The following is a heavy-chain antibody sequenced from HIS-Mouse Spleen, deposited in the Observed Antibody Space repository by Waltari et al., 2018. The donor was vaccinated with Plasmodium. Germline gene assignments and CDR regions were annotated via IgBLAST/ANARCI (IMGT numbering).Heavy chain of an antibody. CDR2: IKQDGSEK. CDR3: ASSWYWYFDL. V-gene: IGHV3-7*01. Sequence: EVQLVESGGGLVQPGWSLSLPCAAYGFTFRSYWMSWVRQAPGKGLEWVANIKQDGSEKYYVDSVKGRFTISRDNAKNSLYLQMNSLRAEDTAVYYCASSWYWYFDLWGRGTLVTVSS. CDR1: GFTFRSYW. J-gene: IGHJ2*01. D-gene: IGHD6-13*01.